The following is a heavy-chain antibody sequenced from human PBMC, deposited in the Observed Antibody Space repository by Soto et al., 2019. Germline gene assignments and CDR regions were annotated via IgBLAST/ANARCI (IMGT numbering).Heavy chain of an antibody. J-gene: IGHJ6*02. CDR1: GFTFSSYG. CDR2: IWYDGSNK. Sequence: GGSLRLSCAASGFTFSSYGMHWVRQAPGKGLEWVAVIWYDGSNKYYADSVKGRFTISRDNSKNTPYLQMNSLRAEDTAVYYCARDPRIVVVVAATVRYYGMDVWGQGTTVTVSS. D-gene: IGHD2-15*01. V-gene: IGHV3-33*01. CDR3: ARDPRIVVVVAATVRYYGMDV.